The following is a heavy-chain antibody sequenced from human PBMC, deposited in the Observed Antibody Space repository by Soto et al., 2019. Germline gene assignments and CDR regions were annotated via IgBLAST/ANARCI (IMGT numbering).Heavy chain of an antibody. D-gene: IGHD5-18*01. J-gene: IGHJ4*02. CDR1: GFTFSSFA. Sequence: SLSCAASGFTFSSFAFSWVPEARGKWMEWVSAISGSRNGTDNAHSGKTLFTNSTDNTKNTLYRQMNSLKAEVSAVSYGAVPVYSFPDYWGQGALVTVSS. CDR3: AVPVYSFPDY. V-gene: IGHV3-23*01. CDR2: ISGSRNGT.